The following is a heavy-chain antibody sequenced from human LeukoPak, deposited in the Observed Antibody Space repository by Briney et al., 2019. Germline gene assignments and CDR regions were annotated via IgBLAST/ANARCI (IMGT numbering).Heavy chain of an antibody. V-gene: IGHV3-9*01. CDR1: GFTFDDYA. CDR2: ISWNSGSI. D-gene: IGHD6-13*01. Sequence: PGGSLRLSCAASGFTFDDYAMHWVRQAPGKGLEWVSGISWNSGSIGYADSVKGRFTISRDNAKNSLYLQMNSLRAEDTALYYCAKDKFPSSSSNMDYWGQGTLVTVSS. CDR3: AKDKFPSSSSNMDY. J-gene: IGHJ4*02.